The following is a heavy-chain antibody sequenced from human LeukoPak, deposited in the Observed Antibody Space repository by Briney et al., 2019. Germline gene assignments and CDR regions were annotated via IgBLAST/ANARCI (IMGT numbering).Heavy chain of an antibody. CDR1: GFSLSGYW. V-gene: IGHV3-7*03. CDR3: ARDVLAAGATGTFDI. J-gene: IGHJ3*02. D-gene: IGHD1-14*01. Sequence: GGSLRLSCAASGFSLSGYWMSWVRQAPGKGPEWVANIKEDGSRRYYSESVRGRFTISRDNAKTSLYLQMNSLRAEDTAVYYCARDVLAAGATGTFDIWGQGTMVTVSS. CDR2: IKEDGSRR.